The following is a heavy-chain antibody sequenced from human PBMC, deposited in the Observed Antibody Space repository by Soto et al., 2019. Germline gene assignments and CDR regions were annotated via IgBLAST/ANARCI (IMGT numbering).Heavy chain of an antibody. J-gene: IGHJ4*02. CDR3: AKDISWELHKPYFDY. V-gene: IGHV3-9*01. CDR2: ISWNSGSI. Sequence: EVPLVESGGGLVQPGRSLRLSCAASGFTFDDYAMHWVRQAPGKGLEWVSGISWNSGSIGYADSVKGRFTISRDNAKNSLYLQMNSLRAEDTALYYCAKDISWELHKPYFDYWGQGTLVTVSS. D-gene: IGHD1-26*01. CDR1: GFTFDDYA.